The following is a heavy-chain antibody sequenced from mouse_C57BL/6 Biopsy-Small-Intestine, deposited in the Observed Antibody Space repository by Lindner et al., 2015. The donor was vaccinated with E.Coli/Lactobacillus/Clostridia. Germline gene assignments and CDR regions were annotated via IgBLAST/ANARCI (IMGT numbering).Heavy chain of an antibody. V-gene: IGHV1-39*01. J-gene: IGHJ3*01. CDR3: ARTSYYSYDGFAY. CDR2: INPYSGSS. D-gene: IGHD2-12*01. CDR1: GYSFTGYN. Sequence: VQLQESGAELVKPGTSVKISCKASGYSFTGYNMNWVKQSHGKSLEWIGNINPYSGSSSYNQKFKGKATLTVDKSSSTAYMQLNSLTSEDSAVYYCARTSYYSYDGFAYWGQGTLVTVSA.